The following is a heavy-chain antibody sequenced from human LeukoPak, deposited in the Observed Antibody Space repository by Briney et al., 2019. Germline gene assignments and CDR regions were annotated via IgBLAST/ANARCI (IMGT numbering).Heavy chain of an antibody. D-gene: IGHD6-19*01. CDR3: ARLGGWSLHY. CDR2: IYYSGST. CDR1: GGSISSYY. J-gene: IGHJ4*02. V-gene: IGHV4-59*01. Sequence: SETLSLTCTVPGGSISSYYWSWIRQPPGKGLEWIGYIYYSGSTNYNPSLKSRVTISIDTSKNQFSLKLSSVTAADTAVYYCARLGGWSLHYWGQGTLVTVSS.